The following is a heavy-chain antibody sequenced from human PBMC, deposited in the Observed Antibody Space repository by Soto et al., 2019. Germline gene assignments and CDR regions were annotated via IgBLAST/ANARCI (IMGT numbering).Heavy chain of an antibody. CDR2: INSDGSST. J-gene: IGHJ6*02. CDR1: GFTFSSYW. CDR3: ARDMRRAHYYDGMDV. V-gene: IGHV3-74*01. Sequence: PGGSLRLSCAASGFTFSSYWMHWVRQAPGKGLVWVSHINSDGSSTTYADSVKGRFTISRDNAKNTLFLQMNSLRAEDTAVYFCARDMRRAHYYDGMDVWGQGTTVTVSS. D-gene: IGHD2-2*01.